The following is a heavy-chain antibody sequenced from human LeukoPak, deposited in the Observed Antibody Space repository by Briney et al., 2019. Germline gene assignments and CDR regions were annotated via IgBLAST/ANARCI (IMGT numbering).Heavy chain of an antibody. V-gene: IGHV4-59*13. Sequence: PSETLSLTCTVSGGSISSYYWSWIRKPPGKGLEWIGYIYYSGSTNYNPSLKSRVPISVDTSKNQFSLKLSSVTAADTAVYYCARGEIVVGSYYYYGMDVWGQGTTVTVSS. D-gene: IGHD2-21*01. J-gene: IGHJ6*02. CDR3: ARGEIVVGSYYYYGMDV. CDR2: IYYSGST. CDR1: GGSISSYY.